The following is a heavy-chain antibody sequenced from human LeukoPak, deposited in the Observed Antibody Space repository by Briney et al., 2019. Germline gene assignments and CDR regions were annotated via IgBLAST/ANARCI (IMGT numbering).Heavy chain of an antibody. V-gene: IGHV3-23*01. D-gene: IGHD3-9*01. CDR1: GFTFSSYA. CDR3: ARDFQYFDRYYYYYYMDV. Sequence: GGSLRLSCAASGFTFSSYAMSWVRQAPGKGLEWVSAISGSGGSTYYADSVKGRFTISRDNAKNSLYLQMNSLRAEDTAVYYCARDFQYFDRYYYYYYMDVWGKGTTVTISS. J-gene: IGHJ6*03. CDR2: ISGSGGST.